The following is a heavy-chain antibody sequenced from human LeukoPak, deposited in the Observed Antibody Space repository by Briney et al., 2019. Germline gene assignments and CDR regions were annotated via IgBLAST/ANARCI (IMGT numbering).Heavy chain of an antibody. CDR2: ISAYNGNT. CDR3: ARSGGYCSGGSCYQLDWFDP. Sequence: GASVKVSCKASGYTFTSYGISWVRQAPGQGLEWMGWISAYNGNTNYAQKLQGRVTMTTDTSTSTAYTELRSLRSDDTAVYYCARSGGYCSGGSCYQLDWFDPWGQGTLVTVSS. J-gene: IGHJ5*02. D-gene: IGHD2-15*01. CDR1: GYTFTSYG. V-gene: IGHV1-18*01.